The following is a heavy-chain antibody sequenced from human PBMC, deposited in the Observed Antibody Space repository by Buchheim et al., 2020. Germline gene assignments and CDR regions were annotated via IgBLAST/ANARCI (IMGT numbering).Heavy chain of an antibody. J-gene: IGHJ4*02. D-gene: IGHD6-13*01. Sequence: QLQLQESGPGLVKPSETLSLTCTISGGSISSSSYYWGWIRQPPGKGLEWIGSIYYSGSTYYNPSLKSRLTISVHTSQKQFSLKLSSVTAADTAVYYCARGKDSSSWLGYFDYWGQGTL. V-gene: IGHV4-39*01. CDR2: IYYSGST. CDR3: ARGKDSSSWLGYFDY. CDR1: GGSISSSSYY.